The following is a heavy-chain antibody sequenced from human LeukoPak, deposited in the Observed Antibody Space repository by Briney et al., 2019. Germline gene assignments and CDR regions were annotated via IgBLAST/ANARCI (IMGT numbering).Heavy chain of an antibody. J-gene: IGHJ6*02. CDR3: AREELRRGITGTTYGMDV. V-gene: IGHV1-2*02. Sequence: ASVKVSCKASGYTFTGYYMHWVRQAPGQGLEWMGWINPNSGGTNYAQKFQGRVTVTRDTSISTAYMELSRLRSGDTAVYYCAREELRRGITGTTYGMDVWGQGTTVTVSS. CDR1: GYTFTGYY. CDR2: INPNSGGT. D-gene: IGHD1-7*01.